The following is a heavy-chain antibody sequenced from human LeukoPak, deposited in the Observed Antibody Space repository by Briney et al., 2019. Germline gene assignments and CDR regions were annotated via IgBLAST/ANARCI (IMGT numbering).Heavy chain of an antibody. CDR2: ISSSSTHT. CDR3: ATGRNTTTSGLGMDV. Sequence: GGSLRLSCAASEFTFIRYSMHWARQAPGKGLEWVSFISSSSTHTYYADSVRGRFTVSRDNAKNSLYLQMNSLRDEDTALYYCATGRNTTTSGLGMDVWGKGTTVTVSS. D-gene: IGHD6-25*01. CDR1: EFTFIRYS. J-gene: IGHJ6*03. V-gene: IGHV3-21*01.